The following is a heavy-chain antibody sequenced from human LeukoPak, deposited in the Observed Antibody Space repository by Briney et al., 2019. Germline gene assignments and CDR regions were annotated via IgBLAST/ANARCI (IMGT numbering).Heavy chain of an antibody. D-gene: IGHD2-15*01. CDR2: TKPDGSEK. Sequence: GGALRLSCGAAGVTFSSYWMSWVRQAPGKGLEWVANTKPDGSEKNYVDSVKGRFTISRDNAKNSLYLQMNSLRAEDTAMYYCARATLKDDYFDYWGQGTLVTVSS. V-gene: IGHV3-7*01. CDR1: GVTFSSYW. CDR3: ARATLKDDYFDY. J-gene: IGHJ4*02.